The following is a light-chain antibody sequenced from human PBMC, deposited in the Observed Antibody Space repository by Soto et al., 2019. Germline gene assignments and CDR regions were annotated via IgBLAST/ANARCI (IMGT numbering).Light chain of an antibody. CDR1: QDISNF. V-gene: IGKV1-27*01. CDR3: QKCKTAPFT. J-gene: IGKJ4*01. CDR2: AAS. Sequence: DIQMTQSPSSLSAFVGDRVTITCRASQDISNFLAWYQQKPGKVPKLLIYAASTLQSGVPSRFSGSGSGTDFTLTTSSLHPEDVATYYCQKCKTAPFTFGGGTKVEIK.